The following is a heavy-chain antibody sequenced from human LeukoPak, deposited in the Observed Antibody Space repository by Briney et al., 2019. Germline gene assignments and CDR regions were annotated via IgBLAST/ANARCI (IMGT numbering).Heavy chain of an antibody. V-gene: IGHV1-24*01. D-gene: IGHD2/OR15-2a*01. CDR1: GYTLTELS. CDR2: FDPEDGET. J-gene: IGHJ3*02. Sequence: ASVKVSCTVSGYTLTELSMHWVRQAPGRGLEWMGGFDPEDGETIYAQKFQGRVTMTEDTSTDTAYMDRNRLISEDTAVYYCATPYLMFAFDIWGQGTMVTGSS. CDR3: ATPYLMFAFDI.